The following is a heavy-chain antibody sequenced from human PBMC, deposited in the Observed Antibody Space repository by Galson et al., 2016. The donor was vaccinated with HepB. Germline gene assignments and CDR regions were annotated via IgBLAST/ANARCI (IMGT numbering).Heavy chain of an antibody. V-gene: IGHV1-18*01. J-gene: IGHJ6*02. Sequence: SVKVSCKASGYTFVNTGLNWVRQAPGQGLEWLGCISNHNGNTRYSQKLQGRLTLTTDTSTSTAYMEMRSLRSNDTAVYYCARGPWNHDYNGGMDLWGHGRVVTVSS. CDR1: GYTFVNTG. D-gene: IGHD1-14*01. CDR3: ARGPWNHDYNGGMDL. CDR2: ISNHNGNT.